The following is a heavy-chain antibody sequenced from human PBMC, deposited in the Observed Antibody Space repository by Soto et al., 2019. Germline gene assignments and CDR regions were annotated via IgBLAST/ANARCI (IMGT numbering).Heavy chain of an antibody. Sequence: GGSLRLSCAASGFTFEEYAVHWVRRHPVKGLEWVAGIDWKGDAMGYADSVKGRFTVSRDYARKSLFLQMNSLTLDDTAVYYCAKDYYCSAENCFSAYRTYFLDVWGKGTTVTVSS. CDR2: IDWKGDAM. V-gene: IGHV3-9*01. CDR3: AKDYYCSAENCFSAYRTYFLDV. CDR1: GFTFEEYA. D-gene: IGHD2-15*01. J-gene: IGHJ6*03.